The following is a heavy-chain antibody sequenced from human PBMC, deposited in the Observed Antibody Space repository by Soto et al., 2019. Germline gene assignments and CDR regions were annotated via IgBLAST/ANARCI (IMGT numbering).Heavy chain of an antibody. V-gene: IGHV3-30*03. CDR3: VRVGARFVWNVINDAFDI. CDR2: ISYDGSNK. Sequence: QVQLVESGGGVVQPGGSLRLSCEVSGFTFSIYGVQWVRQAPGKGLECVAGISYDGSNKYYVDSVKGRITISRDNSKSMLYLKMNSLRPEDTAVYYCVRVGARFVWNVINDAFDIWGLGTKVTVAS. J-gene: IGHJ3*02. CDR1: GFTFSIYG. D-gene: IGHD3-10*01.